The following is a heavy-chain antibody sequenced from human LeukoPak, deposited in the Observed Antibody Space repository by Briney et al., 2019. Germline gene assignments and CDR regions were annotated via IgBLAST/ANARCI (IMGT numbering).Heavy chain of an antibody. J-gene: IGHJ5*02. CDR3: ARDPRNKGFDP. CDR1: GFTFSGYW. V-gene: IGHV3-74*01. D-gene: IGHD1/OR15-1a*01. Sequence: GGSLRLSCAASGFTFSGYWMHWARQSPGKGLVWVSCINGDGSDTRYADSVKGRFTISRDNAKNTLFLQMNSLRVEDTAVYYCARDPRNKGFDPWGQGTLVTVSS. CDR2: INGDGSDT.